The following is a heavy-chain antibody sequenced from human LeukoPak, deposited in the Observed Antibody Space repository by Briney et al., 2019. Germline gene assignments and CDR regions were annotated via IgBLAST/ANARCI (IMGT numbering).Heavy chain of an antibody. CDR3: ARASGPFDY. V-gene: IGHV3-23*01. Sequence: GGSLRLSCAASGFTFSSYAMSWVRQAPGKGLEWVSAISASGGSTYYADSMKGRFTISRDNSKNTLYLQMNSLRAEDTAVYSCARASGPFDYWGQGTLVTVSS. D-gene: IGHD3-10*01. J-gene: IGHJ4*02. CDR2: ISASGGST. CDR1: GFTFSSYA.